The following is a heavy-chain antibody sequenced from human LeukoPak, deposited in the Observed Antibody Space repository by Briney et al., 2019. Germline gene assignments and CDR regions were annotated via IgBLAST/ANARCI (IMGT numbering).Heavy chain of an antibody. D-gene: IGHD3-16*02. J-gene: IGHJ3*02. CDR1: GGSISSYY. CDR2: IYASGGT. Sequence: TSETLSLTCTVSGGSISSYYWSWIRQSAGKGLEWIGRIYASGGTNYNLSLKSRLSMSVDTFKSQFSLKLNSVTAADTAVYYCARAKDNYRGNDAFDIWGQGTMVTVSS. V-gene: IGHV4-4*07. CDR3: ARAKDNYRGNDAFDI.